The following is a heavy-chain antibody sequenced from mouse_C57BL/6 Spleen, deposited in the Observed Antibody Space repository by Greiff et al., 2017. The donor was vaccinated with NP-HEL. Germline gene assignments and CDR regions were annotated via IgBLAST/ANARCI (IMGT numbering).Heavy chain of an antibody. CDR1: GFTFSSYA. CDR3: AREGDGYLYAMDY. D-gene: IGHD2-3*01. J-gene: IGHJ4*01. Sequence: EVHLVESGGGLVKPGGSLKLSCAASGFTFSSYAMSWVRQTPEKRLEWVATISDGGSYTYYPDNVKGRFTISRDNAKNNLYLQMSHLKSEDTAMYYCAREGDGYLYAMDYWGQGTSVTVSS. V-gene: IGHV5-4*01. CDR2: ISDGGSYT.